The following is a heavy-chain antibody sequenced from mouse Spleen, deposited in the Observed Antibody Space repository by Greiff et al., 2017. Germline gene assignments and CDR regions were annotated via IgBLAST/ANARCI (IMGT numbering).Heavy chain of an antibody. CDR1: GFTFSSYA. Sequence: EVMLVESGGGLVKPGGSLKLSCAASGFTFSSYAMSWVRQSPEKRLEWVAEISSGGSYTYYPDTVTGRFTISRDNAKNTLYLEMSSLRSEDTAMYYCARSGNYRYFDVWGAGTTVTVSS. D-gene: IGHD1-1*01. V-gene: IGHV5-9-4*01. CDR3: ARSGNYRYFDV. J-gene: IGHJ1*01. CDR2: ISSGGSYT.